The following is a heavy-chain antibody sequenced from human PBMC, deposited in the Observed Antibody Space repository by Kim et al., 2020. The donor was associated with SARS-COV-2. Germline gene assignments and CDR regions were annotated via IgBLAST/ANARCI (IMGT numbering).Heavy chain of an antibody. CDR3: AKGDGPAFDY. Sequence: STYYTASLKGRFTISRDNSKNTLYLQMNSLRAEDTAVYYCAKGDGPAFDYWGQGTLVTVSS. CDR2: ST. V-gene: IGHV3-23*01. J-gene: IGHJ4*02.